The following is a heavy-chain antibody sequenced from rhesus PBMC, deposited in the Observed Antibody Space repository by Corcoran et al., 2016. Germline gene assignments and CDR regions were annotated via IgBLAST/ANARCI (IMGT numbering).Heavy chain of an antibody. D-gene: IGHD4-35*01. V-gene: IGHV3S16*01. Sequence: EVQLVESGGGLVQPGGSLRLSCAASGFTFSDYYMSWVRQAPGKGLDWVSTISSGSSYIYCADSVKGRFTIYSDNAKNSLSLQMNSLKTEDTAVYFCARVYGNYGLDSWGQGVVVTVSS. CDR3: ARVYGNYGLDS. CDR1: GFTFSDYY. CDR2: ISSGSSYI. J-gene: IGHJ6*01.